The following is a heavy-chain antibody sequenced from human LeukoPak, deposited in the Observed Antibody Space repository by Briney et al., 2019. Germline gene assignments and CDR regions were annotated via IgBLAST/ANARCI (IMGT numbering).Heavy chain of an antibody. Sequence: PLGAPRTSFAGPGFTFSSYRGALGRPGPGEGVVWVSRINSDGSSTSYADSVKGRFTISRDNAKNTLYLQMNSLRAEDTAVYYCARDYDFEDYWGQGTLVTVSS. D-gene: IGHD3-3*01. V-gene: IGHV3-74*01. CDR2: INSDGSST. J-gene: IGHJ4*02. CDR3: ARDYDFEDY. CDR1: GFTFSSYR.